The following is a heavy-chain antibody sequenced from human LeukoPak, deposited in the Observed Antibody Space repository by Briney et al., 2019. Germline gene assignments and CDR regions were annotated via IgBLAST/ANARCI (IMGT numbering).Heavy chain of an antibody. CDR2: ISGSSSTI. D-gene: IGHD3-9*01. CDR3: AMNFDWLPSRVDY. CDR1: GFTFSSYS. V-gene: IGHV3-48*01. Sequence: GGSLRLSCAASGFTFSSYSMNWVRQAPGKGLEWVSYISGSSSTIYYADSVKGRFTISRDNAKNSLYLQMNSLRAEDTAVYYCAMNFDWLPSRVDYWGQGTLVTVSS. J-gene: IGHJ4*02.